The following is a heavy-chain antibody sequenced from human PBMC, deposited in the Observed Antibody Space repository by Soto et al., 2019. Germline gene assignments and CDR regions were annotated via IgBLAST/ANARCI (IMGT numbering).Heavy chain of an antibody. CDR3: AKARQTAVATSIIGF. D-gene: IGHD5-12*01. Sequence: GGSLRLSCAASGFTFSSHAMSWVRQAPGKGLEWVSAISGSGGSTNYADSVKGRFTISRDNSKNTLYLQMNSLGAEDTAVYYCAKARQTAVATSIIGFWGQGTLVTVSS. V-gene: IGHV3-23*01. J-gene: IGHJ4*02. CDR2: ISGSGGST. CDR1: GFTFSSHA.